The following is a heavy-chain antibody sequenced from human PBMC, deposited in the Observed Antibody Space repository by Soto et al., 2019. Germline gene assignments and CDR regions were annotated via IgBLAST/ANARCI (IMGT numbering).Heavy chain of an antibody. CDR3: ARDKFRNWGRSVGYWFDP. J-gene: IGHJ5*02. D-gene: IGHD7-27*01. CDR2: ISAYNGNT. CDR1: GYTFTSYG. Sequence: GASVKVSCKASGYTFTSYGISWVRQAPGQGLEWMGWISAYNGNTNYAQKLQGRVTMTTDTSTSTAYMELRSLRSDDTAAYYCARDKFRNWGRSVGYWFDPWGQGTLVTAPQ. V-gene: IGHV1-18*01.